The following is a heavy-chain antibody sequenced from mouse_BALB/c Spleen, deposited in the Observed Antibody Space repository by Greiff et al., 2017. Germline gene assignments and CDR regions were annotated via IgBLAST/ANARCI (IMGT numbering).Heavy chain of an antibody. CDR1: GYSITSDYA. J-gene: IGHJ3*01. CDR2: ISYSGST. CDR3: ARGGSSPWFAY. Sequence: EVKLVESGPGLVKPSQSLSLTCTVTGYSITSDYAWNWIRQFPGNKLGWMGYISYSGSTSYNPSLKSRISITRDTSKNQFFLQLNSVTTEDTATYYCARGGSSPWFAYWGQGTLVTVSA. V-gene: IGHV3-2*02. D-gene: IGHD1-1*01.